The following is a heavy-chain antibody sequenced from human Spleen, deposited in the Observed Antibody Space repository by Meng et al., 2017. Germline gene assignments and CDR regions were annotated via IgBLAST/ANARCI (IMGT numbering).Heavy chain of an antibody. D-gene: IGHD6-13*01. CDR3: ARGTSGYSSSWYVY. CDR2: INHSGST. J-gene: IGHJ4*02. Sequence: SETLSLTCAVYGGSFSGYYWSWIRQPPGKGLEWIGEINHSGSTNYHPSLKSRVTISVDTSKNQFSLKVSSVTVADTAVYYCARGTSGYSSSWYVYWGQGTLVTVSS. V-gene: IGHV4-34*01. CDR1: GGSFSGYY.